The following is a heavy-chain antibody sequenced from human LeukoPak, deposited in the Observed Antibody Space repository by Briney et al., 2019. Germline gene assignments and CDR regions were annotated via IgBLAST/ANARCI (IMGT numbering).Heavy chain of an antibody. D-gene: IGHD2-21*01. J-gene: IGHJ4*02. CDR3: AKGGSYCGGDCYSDY. CDR1: GFTFSSYA. V-gene: IGHV3-23*01. CDR2: ISGSGGST. Sequence: PGGSLRLSCAASGFTFSSYAMSWVRQAPGKGLEWVSAISGSGGSTYYADSVKGRFTISRDNSKNTLYLQMNSLRADDTAVYYCAKGGSYCGGDCYSDYWGQGTLVTVSS.